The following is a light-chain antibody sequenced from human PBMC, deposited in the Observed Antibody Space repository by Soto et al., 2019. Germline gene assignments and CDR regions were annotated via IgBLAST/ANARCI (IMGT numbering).Light chain of an antibody. CDR2: GAS. CDR1: QSVGNN. CDR3: QQYNSWAWT. Sequence: DILLTQSPATLSLSPGERATLSCRASQSVGNNLAWYQKKPGQPPRLVIYGASTEATNIPTRFSGSGSGTDFTLTISSLQSEDFAVYYCQQYNSWAWTFGQGTTVEIK. V-gene: IGKV3-15*01. J-gene: IGKJ1*01.